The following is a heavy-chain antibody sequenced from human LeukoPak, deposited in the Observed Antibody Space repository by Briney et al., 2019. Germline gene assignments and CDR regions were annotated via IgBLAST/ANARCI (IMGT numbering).Heavy chain of an antibody. CDR1: GYTFTGYY. CDR2: INLNSGGT. V-gene: IGHV1-2*02. J-gene: IGHJ5*02. D-gene: IGHD3-10*01. Sequence: ASVKVSCKASGYTFTGYYMHWVRQAPGQGLEWMGWINLNSGGTNYAQKFQGRVTMTRDTSISTAYMELSRLRSDDTAVYYCARAYGSGGYSANWFDPWGQGTLVTVSS. CDR3: ARAYGSGGYSANWFDP.